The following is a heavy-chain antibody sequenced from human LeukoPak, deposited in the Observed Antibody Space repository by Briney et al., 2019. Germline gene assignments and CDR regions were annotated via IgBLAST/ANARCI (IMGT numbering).Heavy chain of an antibody. J-gene: IGHJ4*02. CDR3: MAYNWNVEKDIDF. CDR1: GFTVSSND. V-gene: IGHV3-23*01. D-gene: IGHD1-1*01. Sequence: GGSLRLSCAASGFTVSSNDMSWVRQAPGKGLEWVSAISGSGGSTYYADFVRGRFTISRDNSKNTLFLQMSSLRAEDMAVYYCMAYNWNVEKDIDFWGQGTLVTVSS. CDR2: ISGSGGST.